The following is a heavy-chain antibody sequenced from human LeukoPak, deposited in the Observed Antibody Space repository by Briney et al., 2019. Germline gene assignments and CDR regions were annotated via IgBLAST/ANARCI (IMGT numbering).Heavy chain of an antibody. V-gene: IGHV3-23*01. CDR1: GFTFSNFA. Sequence: PGGSLRLSCAASGFTFSNFAMSWVRQAPGKGLEWVSVISGNSGSTYYADSVKGRFTISRENSKNTLYLQMNSLRAEDTAIYYCAREVGWFDSWGQGTLVTVSS. D-gene: IGHD1-26*01. CDR3: AREVGWFDS. J-gene: IGHJ5*01. CDR2: ISGNSGST.